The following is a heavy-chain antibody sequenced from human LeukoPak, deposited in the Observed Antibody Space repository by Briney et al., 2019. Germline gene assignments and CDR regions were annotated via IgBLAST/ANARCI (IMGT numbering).Heavy chain of an antibody. CDR1: GGTFSKYA. CDR2: IIPMLGIA. CDR3: ARDQEAVTTDYFYYGMDV. J-gene: IGHJ6*02. Sequence: ASVKVSCKASGGTFSKYAISWVRRAPVQGLEWIGMIIPMLGIANYAQKFQGRVTITADKPTSTAYTELSSLRSEDTAVYYCARDQEAVTTDYFYYGMDVWGQGTTLTVSS. D-gene: IGHD4-11*01. V-gene: IGHV1-69*04.